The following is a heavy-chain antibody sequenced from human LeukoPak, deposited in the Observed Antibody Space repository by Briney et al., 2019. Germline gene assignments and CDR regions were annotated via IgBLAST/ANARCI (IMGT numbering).Heavy chain of an antibody. CDR2: ISSSGSTI. V-gene: IGHV3-11*04. Sequence: GGSLRLSCAASGFTFSDYYMSWIRQAPGKRLEWVSYISSSGSTIYYADSVKGRFTISRDNAKNSLYLQMNSLRAEDTAVYYCARGSFTYYYDSSGYHLWGQGTMVTVSS. CDR1: GFTFSDYY. J-gene: IGHJ3*01. D-gene: IGHD3-22*01. CDR3: ARGSFTYYYDSSGYHL.